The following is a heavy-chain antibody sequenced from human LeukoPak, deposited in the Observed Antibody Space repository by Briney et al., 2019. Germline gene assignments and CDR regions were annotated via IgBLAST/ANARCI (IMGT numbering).Heavy chain of an antibody. CDR2: IRSTANGYAT. J-gene: IGHJ4*02. V-gene: IGHV3-73*01. CDR3: TGNYYGSGSYADFDY. CDR1: GLTFNSAW. D-gene: IGHD3-10*01. Sequence: PGGSLRLSCAASGLTFNSAWMTWVRQAPGKGLEWVGRIRSTANGYATAYAASVKGRFTISRDDSKNTAYLQMDSLKTEDTAVYYCTGNYYGSGSYADFDYWGQGTLVTVSS.